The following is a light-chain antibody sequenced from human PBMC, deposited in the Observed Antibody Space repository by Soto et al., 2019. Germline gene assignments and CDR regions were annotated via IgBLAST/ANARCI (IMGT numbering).Light chain of an antibody. CDR1: QSVSSSY. V-gene: IGKV3-20*01. CDR2: GAS. CDR3: QQYYSYPRT. J-gene: IGKJ1*01. Sequence: EIVLTQSPSTLSVSPGERATLSCWASQSVSSSYLAWYQQKPGQAPRLLIYGASNRATGIPDRFSGSGSGTDFTLTISCLQSEDFATYYCQQYYSYPRTFGQGTKVDI.